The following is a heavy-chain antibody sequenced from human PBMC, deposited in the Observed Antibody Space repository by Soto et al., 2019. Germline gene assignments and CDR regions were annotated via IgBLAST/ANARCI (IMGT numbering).Heavy chain of an antibody. D-gene: IGHD3-10*01. CDR3: ARTPGATFSLDV. V-gene: IGHV1-18*01. CDR2: ISVYNGNT. J-gene: IGHJ6*02. CDR1: GYTFSNYG. Sequence: QVQLVQSGPEVKKPGASVKVSCKASGYTFSNYGINWVRQTPGQGLEWMGWISVYNGNTNYAQKLQGRVTMTTDTSTNTAYMEVRSLRSDDTALYFCARTPGATFSLDVWGQGTTVTVSS.